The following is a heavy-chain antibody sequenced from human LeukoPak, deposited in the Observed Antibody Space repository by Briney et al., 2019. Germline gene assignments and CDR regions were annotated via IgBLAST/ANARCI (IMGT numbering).Heavy chain of an antibody. D-gene: IGHD2-21*01. V-gene: IGHV3-72*01. Sequence: GRSLRLSCAASGFTFSDHYMNWVRQAPGKGLEWVGRTRDKAKSYTTEYAASVKGRFTVTRDDSKNSLSLQMNNVKTEDTAVYYCARDTHVAMDVWGKGTTVTVSS. CDR2: TRDKAKSYTT. CDR3: ARDTHVAMDV. CDR1: GFTFSDHY. J-gene: IGHJ6*04.